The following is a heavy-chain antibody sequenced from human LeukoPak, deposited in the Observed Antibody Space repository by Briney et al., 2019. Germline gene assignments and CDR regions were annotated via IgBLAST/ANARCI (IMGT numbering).Heavy chain of an antibody. Sequence: PGGSLRLSCAASGFLFGGHAMTWVRQAPGKGLGCVSSISSSATYINYADSVKGRFTISRDNAKNSLFLDMNSLRVEDAAVYYCVRAAIRVVFFDSWGQGTLVTVSS. D-gene: IGHD2-2*01. CDR3: VRAAIRVVFFDS. V-gene: IGHV3-21*01. CDR1: GFLFGGHA. J-gene: IGHJ4*02. CDR2: ISSSATYI.